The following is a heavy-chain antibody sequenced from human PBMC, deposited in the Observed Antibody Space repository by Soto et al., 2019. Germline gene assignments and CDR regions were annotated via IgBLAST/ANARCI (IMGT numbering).Heavy chain of an antibody. CDR1: GGSISSYY. J-gene: IGHJ6*02. Sequence: PSETLSLTCTVSGGSISSYYWSWIRQPPGKGLEGIGYIYYSGSTNYNPPLKSRVTISVDTSKNQFSLKLSSVTAADTAVYYCARDSAYCTNGVCYKNYYYYGMDVWGQGTTVTVSS. CDR3: ARDSAYCTNGVCYKNYYYYGMDV. CDR2: IYYSGST. D-gene: IGHD2-8*01. V-gene: IGHV4-59*01.